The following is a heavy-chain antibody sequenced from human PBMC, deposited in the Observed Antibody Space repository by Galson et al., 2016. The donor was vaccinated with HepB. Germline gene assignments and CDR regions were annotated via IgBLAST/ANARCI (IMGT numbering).Heavy chain of an antibody. V-gene: IGHV1-69*13. J-gene: IGHJ4*02. CDR3: VSDLTATTVY. CDR2: IIPVFGTA. CDR1: GYRFTTFG. Sequence: SVKVSCKASGYRFTTFGITWVRQAPGQGLEWMGGIIPVFGTADYARKFQGRVTITADESTSTGYLEMNSLRPEDTAVYYCVSDLTATTVYWGQGTLVTVSS. D-gene: IGHD1-1*01.